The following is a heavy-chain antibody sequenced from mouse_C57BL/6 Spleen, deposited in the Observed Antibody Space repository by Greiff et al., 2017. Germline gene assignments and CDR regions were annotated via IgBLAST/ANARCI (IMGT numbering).Heavy chain of an antibody. CDR2: ILPGCGST. V-gene: IGHV1-9*01. CDR1: GYTFTGYW. D-gene: IGHD1-2*01. Sequence: QVQLQQSGAELMQPGASVKLSCKATGYTFTGYWIEWVKQRPGHGLEWIGVILPGCGSTNYNAKFKGKATFTADTSSNTAYMQLSRLTADDSTIYYGAIGRLPWFAYWGQGTLATVSA. J-gene: IGHJ3*01. CDR3: AIGRLPWFAY.